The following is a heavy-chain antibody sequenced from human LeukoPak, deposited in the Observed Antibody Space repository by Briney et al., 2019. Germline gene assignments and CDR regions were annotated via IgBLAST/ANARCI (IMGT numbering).Heavy chain of an antibody. V-gene: IGHV5-51*03. Sequence: PGESLKISCKGSGYSFTSYWIGWVCQTPGKGLEWMGVIYPGDSRTRYNPSFEGQVTISADKSINTAYLQWSSLKASDTAMYYCACREFYRPWPGPWGQGTLVTVSS. CDR3: ACREFYRPWPGP. CDR2: IYPGDSRT. CDR1: GYSFTSYW. D-gene: IGHD3-3*01. J-gene: IGHJ5*02.